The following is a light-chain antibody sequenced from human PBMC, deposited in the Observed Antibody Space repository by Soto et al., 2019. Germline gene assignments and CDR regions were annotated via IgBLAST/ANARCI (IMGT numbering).Light chain of an antibody. V-gene: IGKV1-5*03. CDR2: KAS. J-gene: IGKJ1*01. Sequence: DIQMTQSPSTLSGSVGDRVTITCRASQSIDKWLAWYQQRPGKAPKLLMYKASILQRAISSRFSGRGSGADIPLTISRLQPDDVATYYCQQYSKYPWTFGQGTKVEI. CDR1: QSIDKW. CDR3: QQYSKYPWT.